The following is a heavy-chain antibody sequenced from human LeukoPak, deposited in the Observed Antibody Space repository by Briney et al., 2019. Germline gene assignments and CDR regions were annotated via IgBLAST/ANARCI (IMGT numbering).Heavy chain of an antibody. D-gene: IGHD6-13*01. J-gene: IGHJ6*03. CDR3: ARDRGSSSWFYYYYYMDV. CDR1: GYTFTSYG. Sequence: ASVKVSCKASGYTFTSYGISWVRQAPGQGLEWMGWISAYNSNTNYAQKLQGRVTMTTDTSTSTAYMELRSLRSDDTAVYCCARDRGSSSWFYYYYYMDVWGKGTTVTVSS. V-gene: IGHV1-18*01. CDR2: ISAYNSNT.